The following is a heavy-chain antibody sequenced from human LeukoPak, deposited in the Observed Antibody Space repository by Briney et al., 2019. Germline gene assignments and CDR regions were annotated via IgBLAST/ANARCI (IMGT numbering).Heavy chain of an antibody. D-gene: IGHD6-13*01. V-gene: IGHV3-30*18. Sequence: PGGSLRLSCAASGFTFSSYGMHWVRQAPGKGLEWVAVISYDGSNKYYADSVKGRFTISRDNSKNTLYLQMNSLRAEDTAVYYCAKVLYSSSWYSSTGNDAFDIWGQGTMVTVSS. CDR3: AKVLYSSSWYSSTGNDAFDI. J-gene: IGHJ3*02. CDR1: GFTFSSYG. CDR2: ISYDGSNK.